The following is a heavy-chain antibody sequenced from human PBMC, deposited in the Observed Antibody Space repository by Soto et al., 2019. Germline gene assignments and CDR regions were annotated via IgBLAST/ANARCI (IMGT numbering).Heavy chain of an antibody. J-gene: IGHJ6*02. D-gene: IGHD5-18*01. V-gene: IGHV3-30-3*01. Sequence: QVQLVESGGGVVQPGRSLRLSCAASGFTFSSYAMHWVRQAPGKGLEWVAVISYDGSNKYYADSVKGRFTISRDNSKNTLDLQMNSLSAEATAVYYCASLDTASSDYYYGMYVWCQGTTVTVSS. CDR1: GFTFSSYA. CDR2: ISYDGSNK. CDR3: ASLDTASSDYYYGMYV.